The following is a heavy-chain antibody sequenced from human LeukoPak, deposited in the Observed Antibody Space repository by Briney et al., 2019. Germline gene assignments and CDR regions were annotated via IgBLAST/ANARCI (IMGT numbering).Heavy chain of an antibody. D-gene: IGHD3-3*01. CDR2: IYYSGST. V-gene: IGHV4-30-4*01. CDR3: ASSYSDFWSGYWGYYYGMDV. Sequence: SQTLSLTCTVSGGSISSGDYYWSWIRQPPGKGLEWIGYIYYSGSTNYNPSLKIRVTISVDTSKNQFSLKLSSVTAADTAVYYCASSYSDFWSGYWGYYYGMDVWGQGTTVTVSS. J-gene: IGHJ6*02. CDR1: GGSISSGDYY.